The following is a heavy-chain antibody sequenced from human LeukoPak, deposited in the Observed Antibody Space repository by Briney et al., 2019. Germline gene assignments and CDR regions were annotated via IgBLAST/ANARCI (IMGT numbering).Heavy chain of an antibody. D-gene: IGHD6-19*01. V-gene: IGHV3-9*01. CDR1: GFTFDDYA. Sequence: GGSLRLSWAASGFTFDDYAMHWVRQAPGKGLEWVSGISWNSGSIGYADSVKGRFTISRDNAKNSLYLQMNSLRAEDTALYYCAKGNLSGWYSYYFDYWGQGTLVTVSS. CDR2: ISWNSGSI. CDR3: AKGNLSGWYSYYFDY. J-gene: IGHJ4*02.